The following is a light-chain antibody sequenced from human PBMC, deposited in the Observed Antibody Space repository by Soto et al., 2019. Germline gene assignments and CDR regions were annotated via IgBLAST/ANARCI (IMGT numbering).Light chain of an antibody. CDR1: QSISTW. CDR3: QQTLSFPPT. J-gene: IGKJ1*01. CDR2: KAS. V-gene: IGKV1-5*03. Sequence: DIQMTQSPSTLSASVGDRVTITCRASQSISTWLAWYQQEPGKAPKLLIHKASSLQSGVPSRFSGSGSGTDFTLTISSLHPDDFATYYCQQTLSFPPTFGQGTKV.